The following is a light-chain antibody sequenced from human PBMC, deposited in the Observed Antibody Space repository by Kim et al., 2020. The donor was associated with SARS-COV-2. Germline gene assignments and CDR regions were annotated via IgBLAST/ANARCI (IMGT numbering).Light chain of an antibody. CDR3: QSYDSSNQV. J-gene: IGLJ3*02. CDR2: DDT. V-gene: IGLV6-57*01. CDR1: SGSLANYS. Sequence: KPVSLSCPRISGSLANYSLQWYHQRPRSSPPSVIYDDTQRPSVVPDRFSGSIDSSSNSASLTISGLKTEDEADYYCQSYDSSNQVFGGGTLLTVL.